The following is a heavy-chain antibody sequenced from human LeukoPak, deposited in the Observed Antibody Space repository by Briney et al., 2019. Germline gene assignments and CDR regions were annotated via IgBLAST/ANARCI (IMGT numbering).Heavy chain of an antibody. CDR3: ARVSGTTSFGNYWFDS. CDR1: GYTFTAYY. V-gene: IGHV1-2*02. J-gene: IGHJ5*01. D-gene: IGHD3-10*01. CDR2: INPNSGAT. Sequence: ASVKVSCKASGYTFTAYYIHWVRRAPGQGLEWMGWINPNSGATNHAQNFQARVAMTRDTSISTAYMELSSLRSDDTAVYYCARVSGTTSFGNYWFDSWGRGTLVTVSS.